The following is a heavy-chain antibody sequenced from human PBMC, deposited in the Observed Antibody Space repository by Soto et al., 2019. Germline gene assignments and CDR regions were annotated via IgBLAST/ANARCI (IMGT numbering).Heavy chain of an antibody. Sequence: QVQLVESGGGLVEPGGSLRLSCAASGFIFTDYSMTWIRQAPGKGLAWVSYIGRNNNFTYYADSVRGRFTISRDNAKNSLYLQMNTLRVEDTGMYYCARVSVGVAGEALWVGGMDVWGQGTTVTVSS. CDR2: IGRNNNFT. CDR1: GFIFTDYS. V-gene: IGHV3-11*05. J-gene: IGHJ6*02. D-gene: IGHD1-26*01. CDR3: ARVSVGVAGEALWVGGMDV.